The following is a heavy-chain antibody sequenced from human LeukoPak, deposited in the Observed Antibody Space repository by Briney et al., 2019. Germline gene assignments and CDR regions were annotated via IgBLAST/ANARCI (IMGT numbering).Heavy chain of an antibody. D-gene: IGHD2-21*02. V-gene: IGHV3-7*01. CDR1: GFTFSSYW. CDR2: IKQDGSEK. J-gene: IGHJ6*03. Sequence: WGSLRLSCAASGFTFSSYWMSWVSQAPGKGLEWVANIKQDGSEKYYVDSVKGRFTISRDNAYNSLYLQMDSLRAEDTAVYYCANSVVTANFYYYYYMDVWGKGTTVTVSS. CDR3: ANSVVTANFYYYYYMDV.